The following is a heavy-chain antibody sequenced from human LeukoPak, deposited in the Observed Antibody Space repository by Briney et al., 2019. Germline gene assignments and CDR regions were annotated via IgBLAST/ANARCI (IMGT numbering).Heavy chain of an antibody. CDR1: GFTFSSYW. V-gene: IGHV3-74*01. CDR3: ARDSGRGYSYGYGSY. Sequence: GGSLRLSCAASGFTFSSYWMHWVRQAPGKGLVWVSRINSDGSSTSYADSVKGRFTISRDNAKNTLYLQMNSLRAEDTAVYYCARDSGRGYSYGYGSYWGQGTQVTVSS. CDR2: INSDGSST. D-gene: IGHD5-18*01. J-gene: IGHJ4*02.